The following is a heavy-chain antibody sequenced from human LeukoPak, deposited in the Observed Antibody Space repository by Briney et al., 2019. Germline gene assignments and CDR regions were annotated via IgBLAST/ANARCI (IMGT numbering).Heavy chain of an antibody. CDR1: GYTFTGYF. V-gene: IGHV1-2*02. J-gene: IGHJ6*02. CDR3: ARDMGYTYGYRLYHYGMDL. CDR2: INPNSGGP. Sequence: ASVKVSCKASGYTFTGYFMHWVRQAPGQGLEWMGWINPNSGGPIYAQKFHGRVTMTTDTSITTAYMELTGLKSDGTAVYYCARDMGYTYGYRLYHYGMDLWGQGTTVTVSS. D-gene: IGHD5-18*01.